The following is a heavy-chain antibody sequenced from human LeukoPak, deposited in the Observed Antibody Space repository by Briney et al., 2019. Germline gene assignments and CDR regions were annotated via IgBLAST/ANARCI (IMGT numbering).Heavy chain of an antibody. CDR2: ISAYNGNT. V-gene: IGHV1-18*01. CDR1: GYTFTSYG. J-gene: IGHJ6*02. Sequence: VASVKVSCKASGYTFTSYGISWVRQAPGQGLEWMGWISAYNGNTNYAQKLQGRVTMTTDTSTSTAYMELRSLRSDDTAVYYCARDGSSWYYYYGMDVWGQGTTVTVSS. CDR3: ARDGSSWYYYYGMDV. D-gene: IGHD6-13*01.